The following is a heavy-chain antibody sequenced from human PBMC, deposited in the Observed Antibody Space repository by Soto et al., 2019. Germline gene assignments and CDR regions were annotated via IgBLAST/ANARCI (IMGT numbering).Heavy chain of an antibody. CDR1: GFTFRSYA. V-gene: IGHV3-23*01. J-gene: IGHJ6*02. Sequence: GGSLRLSCAASGFTFRSYAMNWVRQAPGKGPEWVSGISGSGDRAYHANSVKGRFTISRDNAKNSLYLQMNSLRAEDTAVYYCARDRSDYDILTGDYYGMDVWGQGATVTVSS. CDR2: ISGSGDRA. D-gene: IGHD3-9*01. CDR3: ARDRSDYDILTGDYYGMDV.